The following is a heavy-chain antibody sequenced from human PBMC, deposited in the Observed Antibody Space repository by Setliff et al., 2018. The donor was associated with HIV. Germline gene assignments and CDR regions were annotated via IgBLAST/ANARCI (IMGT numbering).Heavy chain of an antibody. J-gene: IGHJ5*02. V-gene: IGHV1-69*06. D-gene: IGHD2-15*01. Sequence: SVKVSCKASGGTFSSYSITWVRQAPGQGLEWVGGIIPIFGTTNYAQRFQGRVTITADKSTSTAYMELSSLRSEDTAVYYCARGLVAADPDWFDPWGQGTLVTVSS. CDR2: IIPIFGTT. CDR1: GGTFSSYS. CDR3: ARGLVAADPDWFDP.